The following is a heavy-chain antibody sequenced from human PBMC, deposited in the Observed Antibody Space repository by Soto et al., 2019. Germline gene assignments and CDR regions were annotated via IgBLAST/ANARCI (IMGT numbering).Heavy chain of an antibody. CDR2: INAGNGNT. Sequence: QVQLVQSGAEVKKPGASVKVSCKASGYTFTSYAMHWVRQAPGQRLEWMGWINAGNGNTKYSQKFQGRVTITRDTXASRAXXELSSLRSEETAVYYCARDTSRSRGRDYYYYGMDVWGQGTTVTVSS. V-gene: IGHV1-3*01. D-gene: IGHD3-10*01. CDR1: GYTFTSYA. CDR3: ARDTSRSRGRDYYYYGMDV. J-gene: IGHJ6*02.